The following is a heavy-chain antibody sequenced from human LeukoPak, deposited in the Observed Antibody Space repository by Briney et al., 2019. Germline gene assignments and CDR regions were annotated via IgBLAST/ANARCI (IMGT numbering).Heavy chain of an antibody. J-gene: IGHJ4*02. V-gene: IGHV3-48*03. D-gene: IGHD1-26*01. CDR1: GFSFSAYE. CDR3: ARGSYYPRDIMSFDS. CDR2: ISSSDSPT. Sequence: GGSLRLSCVASGFSFSAYEMNWLRQAPGKGLDWVSYISSSDSPTYYADSVKGRFTISRDNAQNSLYLQMNSLRAEDTAVYYWARGSYYPRDIMSFDSWGRGTLVIVSP.